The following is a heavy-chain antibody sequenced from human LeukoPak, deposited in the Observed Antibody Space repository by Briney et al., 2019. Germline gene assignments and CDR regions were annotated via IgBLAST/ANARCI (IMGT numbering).Heavy chain of an antibody. D-gene: IGHD3-16*02. CDR2: ISYDGSNK. Sequence: PGGSLRLSCAASGFTFSSYAMHWVRQAPGKGLEWVAVISYDGSNKYYADSVKGRFTISRDNSKNTLYLQMNCLRAEDPAVYYCARARPLSEFDYWGQGTLVTVSS. CDR1: GFTFSSYA. CDR3: ARARPLSEFDY. V-gene: IGHV3-30-3*01. J-gene: IGHJ4*02.